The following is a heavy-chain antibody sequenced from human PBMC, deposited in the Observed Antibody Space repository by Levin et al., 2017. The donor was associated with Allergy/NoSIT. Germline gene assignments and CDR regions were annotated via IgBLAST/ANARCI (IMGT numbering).Heavy chain of an antibody. D-gene: IGHD3-10*01. V-gene: IGHV4-39*01. Sequence: SETLSLTCTVSGGSISSSSYYWGWIRQPPGKGLEWIGSIYYSGSTYYNPSLKSRVTISVDTSKNQFSLKLSSVTAADTAVYYCARHRGITMVRGVMKGGYYGMDVWGQGTTVTVSS. CDR2: IYYSGST. CDR3: ARHRGITMVRGVMKGGYYGMDV. J-gene: IGHJ6*02. CDR1: GGSISSSSYY.